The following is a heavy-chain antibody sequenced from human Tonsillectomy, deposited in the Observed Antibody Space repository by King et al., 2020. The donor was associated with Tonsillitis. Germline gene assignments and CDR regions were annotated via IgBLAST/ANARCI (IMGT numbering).Heavy chain of an antibody. J-gene: IGHJ3*02. D-gene: IGHD6-19*01. CDR2: INWNGGST. V-gene: IGHV3-20*01. CDR1: GLTFDDYG. CDR3: ASSSGWYGRLFDI. Sequence: VKLVQSGGGVVRPGGSLRLSCAASGLTFDDYGMSWVRQAPGKGLEWVSGINWNGGSTGYADSVKGRFTISRDNAKNSLYLQMNSLRAEDTALYHCASSSGWYGRLFDIWGQGTMVTVSS.